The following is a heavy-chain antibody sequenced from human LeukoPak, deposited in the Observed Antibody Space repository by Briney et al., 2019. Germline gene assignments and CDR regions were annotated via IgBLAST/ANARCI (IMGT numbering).Heavy chain of an antibody. D-gene: IGHD6-25*01. Sequence: PGGSLRLSCVASGFTFSTYGMHWVRQTPGKGLEWVAVIWNDGSKKDYGDSVKARFTISRDTSKNALYPQMNSLRAEDTAVYYCARDSGHAFDIWGQGTMVTVSS. CDR1: GFTFSTYG. J-gene: IGHJ3*02. CDR2: IWNDGSKK. V-gene: IGHV3-33*01. CDR3: ARDSGHAFDI.